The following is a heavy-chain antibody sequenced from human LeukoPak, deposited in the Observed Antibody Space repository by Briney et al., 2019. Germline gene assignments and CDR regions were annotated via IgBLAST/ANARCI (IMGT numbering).Heavy chain of an antibody. Sequence: GGSLRLSCVGSGFTFSSYAMNWVRQAPGKGLEWVSSISSNNNIYYADSVKGRFTISRDNAKNSLSLQMDSLRGEDTAVYYCGREDCNNVRCYGASDAWGQGTLVTVSS. CDR2: ISSNNNI. CDR3: GREDCNNVRCYGASDA. J-gene: IGHJ5*02. V-gene: IGHV3-69-1*01. D-gene: IGHD2-2*01. CDR1: GFTFSSYA.